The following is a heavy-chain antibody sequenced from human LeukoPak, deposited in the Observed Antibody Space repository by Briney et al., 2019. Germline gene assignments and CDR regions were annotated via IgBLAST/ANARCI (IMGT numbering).Heavy chain of an antibody. CDR1: GFTFDDYA. CDR3: AKNGDRGAYCSGGSCYPYYYYYMDV. J-gene: IGHJ6*03. CDR2: ISWNSGSI. V-gene: IGHV3-9*01. Sequence: GGSLRLSCAASGFTFDDYAMHWVRQAPGKGLEWVSGISWNSGSIGYADSVKGRFTISRDNSKNTLYLQMNSLRAEDTAVYYCAKNGDRGAYCSGGSCYPYYYYYMDVWGKGTTVTISS. D-gene: IGHD2-15*01.